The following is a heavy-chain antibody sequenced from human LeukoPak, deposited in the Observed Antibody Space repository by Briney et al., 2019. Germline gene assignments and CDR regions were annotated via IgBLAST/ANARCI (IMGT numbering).Heavy chain of an antibody. Sequence: PGGSLRLSCRASGFTFGEYGMSWFRQAPGKGLEWVGFVRNEAYGGTTEYAASVRGRFAVSRDNSKSIAYLQMNSLETEDTAVYYCARDLMRGSHCSSTSCSSYWGQGTLVTVSS. D-gene: IGHD2-2*01. CDR3: ARDLMRGSHCSSTSCSSY. CDR2: VRNEAYGGTT. V-gene: IGHV3-49*03. CDR1: GFTFGEYG. J-gene: IGHJ4*02.